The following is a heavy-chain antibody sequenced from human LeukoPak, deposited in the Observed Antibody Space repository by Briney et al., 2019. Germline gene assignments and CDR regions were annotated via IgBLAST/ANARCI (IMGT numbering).Heavy chain of an antibody. J-gene: IGHJ3*02. V-gene: IGHV3-23*01. CDR1: GFTSNNYA. CDR2: LGPSGSNT. CDR3: AKVLPTRTGGAFDI. Sequence: GGSLRLSCAASGFTSNNYAMNWVRQAPGKGLEWVSTLGPSGSNTYYADSVKGRFTISRDNSKNTLYLQMNSLRAEDTAVYFCAKVLPTRTGGAFDIWGRGTMVTVSS. D-gene: IGHD1-14*01.